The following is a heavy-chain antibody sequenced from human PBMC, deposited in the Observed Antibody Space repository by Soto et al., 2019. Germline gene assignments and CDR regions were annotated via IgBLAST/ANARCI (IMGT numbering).Heavy chain of an antibody. CDR1: GFTFSDYY. CDR3: AKDLHYDSSGYLKDAFDI. CDR2: ISSSGSTI. D-gene: IGHD3-22*01. V-gene: IGHV3-11*01. J-gene: IGHJ3*02. Sequence: PGGSLRLSCAASGFTFSDYYMSWIRQAPGKGLEWVSYISSSGSTIYYADSVKGRFTISRDNSKNTLYLQMNSLRAEDTAVYYCAKDLHYDSSGYLKDAFDIWGQGTMVTVSS.